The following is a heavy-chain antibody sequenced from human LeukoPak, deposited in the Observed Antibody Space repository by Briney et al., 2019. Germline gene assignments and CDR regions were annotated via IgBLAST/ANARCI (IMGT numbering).Heavy chain of an antibody. J-gene: IGHJ5*02. D-gene: IGHD6-13*01. Sequence: GGSLRLSCAASGFTFSSYWMSWVRQAPGKGLEWVANIKQDGSEKYYVDSVKGRFTISRDNAKNSLYLQMNGLRAEVTAVYYCARGGSSWYTWFDPWGQGTLVTVSS. CDR3: ARGGSSWYTWFDP. CDR2: IKQDGSEK. CDR1: GFTFSSYW. V-gene: IGHV3-7*01.